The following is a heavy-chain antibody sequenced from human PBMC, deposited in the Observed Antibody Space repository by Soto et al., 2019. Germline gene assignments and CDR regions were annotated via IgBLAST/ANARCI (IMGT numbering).Heavy chain of an antibody. J-gene: IGHJ4*02. CDR3: AHRRVRDSSGENFDS. Sequence: QITLKESGPTLVKPTQTLTLTCTFSGFSLNTNAVGVAWIRQPPGKALEWLALLYWDDDTRYSPSLKSRLNITTDTSKNQVVLTMTNMDPEDTSTYYCAHRRVRDSSGENFDSWGQGTLVTVSS. V-gene: IGHV2-5*02. CDR2: LYWDDDT. CDR1: GFSLNTNAVG. D-gene: IGHD6-19*01.